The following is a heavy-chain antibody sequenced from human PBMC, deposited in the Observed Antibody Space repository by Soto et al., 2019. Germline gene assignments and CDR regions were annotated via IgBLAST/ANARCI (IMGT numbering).Heavy chain of an antibody. Sequence: EVQLLESGGGLVQPGGSLRLSCAASGFTFSSYAMSWVRQAPGKGLEWVSAISGSGGSTYYADSVKGRFTISRDNSKNTLYLQMNRRRAEDTAVYYCAKGGGTITFGGVIIRTTAFDIWGQGTMVTVSS. CDR1: GFTFSSYA. D-gene: IGHD3-16*02. J-gene: IGHJ3*02. CDR2: ISGSGGST. CDR3: AKGGGTITFGGVIIRTTAFDI. V-gene: IGHV3-23*01.